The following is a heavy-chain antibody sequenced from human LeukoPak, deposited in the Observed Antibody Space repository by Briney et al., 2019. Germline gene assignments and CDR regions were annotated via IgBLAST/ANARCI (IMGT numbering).Heavy chain of an antibody. CDR3: ARIYGSGSYWDY. D-gene: IGHD3-10*01. CDR1: GFTFNNYE. V-gene: IGHV3-48*03. CDR2: ITSSASPI. Sequence: GGSLRLSCAVSGFTFNNYEMNWVRQAPGKGLEWISYITSSASPIYYADSVKGRFTISRDNAKNSLYLQMNSLRVGDTAVYYCARIYGSGSYWDYWGQGTLVTVSS. J-gene: IGHJ4*02.